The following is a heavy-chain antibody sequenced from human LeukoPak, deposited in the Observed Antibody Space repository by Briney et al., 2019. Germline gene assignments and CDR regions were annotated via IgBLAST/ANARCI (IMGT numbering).Heavy chain of an antibody. D-gene: IGHD6-13*01. CDR1: GFTFSGSA. CDR3: ARGHSSSPNWFDP. J-gene: IGHJ5*02. CDR2: IRSKANIYAT. Sequence: GGSLRLSCAASGFTFSGSAMHWVRQASGKGLEWVGRIRSKANIYATAYAASVKGRFTISRDDSKNTTYLQMNSLKTEDTAVYYCARGHSSSPNWFDPWGQGTLVTVSS. V-gene: IGHV3-73*01.